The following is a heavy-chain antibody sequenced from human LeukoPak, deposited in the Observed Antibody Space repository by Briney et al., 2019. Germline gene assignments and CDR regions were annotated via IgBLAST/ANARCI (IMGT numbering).Heavy chain of an antibody. CDR1: GGSISSSSYY. J-gene: IGHJ6*03. D-gene: IGHD2-21*01. CDR3: AGISYYYYYMDV. CDR2: SYYSGST. V-gene: IGHV4-39*01. Sequence: AETLSLTCTVSGGSISSSSYYWGWIRPPPGQGLEWIGSSYYSGSTYYNPSLKGRVTISIDTSKNQFSLKLSSVTAADTAVYYCAGISYYYYYMDVWGKGTTVTVSS.